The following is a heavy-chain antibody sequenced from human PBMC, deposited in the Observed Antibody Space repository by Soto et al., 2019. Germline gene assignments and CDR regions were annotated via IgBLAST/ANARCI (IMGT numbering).Heavy chain of an antibody. CDR3: ARVERGTATTVVDAFDI. D-gene: IGHD1-1*01. CDR2: MSHSGGT. J-gene: IGHJ3*02. CDR1: GGFVSSGSYY. V-gene: IGHV4-34*01. Sequence: QVQLQQWGAGLLKPSETLSLTCAVYGGFVSSGSYYWSWIRQPPGKGLEWIGEMSHSGGTHFNPPIRSRVTISVDTSKNQFSLKMSSVTAADTALYYCARVERGTATTVVDAFDIWGPWTMVTVSS.